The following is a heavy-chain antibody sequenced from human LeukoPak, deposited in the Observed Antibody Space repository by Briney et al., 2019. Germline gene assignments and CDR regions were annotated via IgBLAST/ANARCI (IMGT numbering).Heavy chain of an antibody. CDR2: ISSSGNNA. J-gene: IGHJ3*01. Sequence: AGGSLRLSCTASGFTFGDYAMTWVRQAPGKGLEWVSLISSSGNNAYYADSVKGRFTISRDNSKNTLSLQMNSLRVEDTAIYYCAKDIQLSTWGLGTRVTVSS. V-gene: IGHV3-23*01. CDR3: AKDIQLST. CDR1: GFTFGDYA. D-gene: IGHD5-24*01.